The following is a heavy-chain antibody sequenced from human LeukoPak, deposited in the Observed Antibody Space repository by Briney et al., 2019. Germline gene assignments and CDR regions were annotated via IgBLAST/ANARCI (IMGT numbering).Heavy chain of an antibody. Sequence: SETLSLTCTVSGGSISSGSYYWSWIRQPAGKGLEWIGRIYTSGSTNYNPSLKSRATISVDTSKNQFSLKLSSVTAADTAVYYCARGVPAALGDWGQGTLVTVSS. D-gene: IGHD2-2*01. V-gene: IGHV4-61*02. CDR2: IYTSGST. J-gene: IGHJ4*02. CDR1: GGSISSGSYY. CDR3: ARGVPAALGD.